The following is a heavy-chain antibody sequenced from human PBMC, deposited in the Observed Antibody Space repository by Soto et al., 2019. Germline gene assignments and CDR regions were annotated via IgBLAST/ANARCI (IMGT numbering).Heavy chain of an antibody. CDR1: GFSLTTSGVG. D-gene: IGHD3-3*01. CDR2: IYWDDDK. Sequence: QITLNESGPTQVKPRQTLTLTCTFSGFSLTTSGVGVGWIRQSPGTAPEWLALIYWDDDKRYSPSLKSRLTITKDTSKNQVVLTMADLDPADTATYYCAHRVLRTVFGLVTTTAIDFDFWGQGTPVAVSS. J-gene: IGHJ4*02. V-gene: IGHV2-5*02. CDR3: AHRVLRTVFGLVTTTAIDFDF.